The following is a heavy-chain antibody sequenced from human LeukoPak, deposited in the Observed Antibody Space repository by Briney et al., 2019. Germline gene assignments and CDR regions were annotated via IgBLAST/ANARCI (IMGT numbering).Heavy chain of an antibody. J-gene: IGHJ4*02. CDR1: GYTFSNYA. V-gene: IGHV1-18*01. CDR3: TREGIRIAAAGTIDY. CDR2: ISTYNGNT. D-gene: IGHD6-13*01. Sequence: ASVKVSCKASGYTFSNYAINWVRQAPGQGLEWMGWISTYNGNTNYAQKLQDRVTMTTDTSTSTAYMELRSLRSDDTAMYYCTREGIRIAAAGTIDYWGQGTLVTVSS.